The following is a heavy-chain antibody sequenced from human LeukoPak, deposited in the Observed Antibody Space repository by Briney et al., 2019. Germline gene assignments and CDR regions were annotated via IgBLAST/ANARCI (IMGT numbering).Heavy chain of an antibody. J-gene: IGHJ4*02. D-gene: IGHD5-18*01. CDR1: GGTCISYA. CDR3: ASKRGYSYGLDY. Sequence: GSSVKVSCKASGGTCISYAISWVRQAPGQGLEWMGGIIPIFGTANYVQKFQGRVTITADESTSTGYMELSSLRSEDTAVYYCASKRGYSYGLDYWGQGTLVTVSS. V-gene: IGHV1-69*01. CDR2: IIPIFGTA.